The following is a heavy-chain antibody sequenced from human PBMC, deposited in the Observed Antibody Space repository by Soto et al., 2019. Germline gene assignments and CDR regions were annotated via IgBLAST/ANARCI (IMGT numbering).Heavy chain of an antibody. J-gene: IGHJ6*02. V-gene: IGHV4-61*01. CDR3: ARARYYDTRGYAFHYAVDV. D-gene: IGHD3-22*01. CDR2: GYYNGNT. Sequence: SETLSLTCTVSGVSVTSGSFYWSWVRRPPGKGLEWIGYGYYNGNTGYSPSLKSRVTISVDTSKNQFSLMLSSVTAADTAVYYCARARYYDTRGYAFHYAVDVWGQGTTVTVSS. CDR1: GVSVTSGSFY.